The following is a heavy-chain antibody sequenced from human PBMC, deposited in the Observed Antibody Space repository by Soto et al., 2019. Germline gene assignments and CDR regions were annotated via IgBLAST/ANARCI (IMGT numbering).Heavy chain of an antibody. J-gene: IGHJ6*02. V-gene: IGHV1-69*13. CDR3: ARGVRGVHGDYYYGMDV. CDR1: GGTFSSYA. CDR2: IIPIFGTA. D-gene: IGHD3-10*02. Sequence: SVKVSCKASGGTFSSYAISWVRQGPGQGLEWMGGIIPIFGTANYAQKFQGRVTITADESTSTAYMELSSLRSEDTAVYYCARGVRGVHGDYYYGMDVWGQGTTVTVSS.